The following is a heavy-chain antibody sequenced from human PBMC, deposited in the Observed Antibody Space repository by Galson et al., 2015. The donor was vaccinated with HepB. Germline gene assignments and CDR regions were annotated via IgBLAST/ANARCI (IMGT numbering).Heavy chain of an antibody. CDR3: ARAPGREESGYDTDAFDL. V-gene: IGHV6-1*01. J-gene: IGHJ3*01. CDR1: GDSVSSISAA. Sequence: CAISGDSVSSISAAWNWIRQSPSRGLEWLGRTYYRSKWYKDYAISVKSRISINPDTSKNQLSLQLKSVTPEDTAVYFCARAPGREESGYDTDAFDLWGQGTTVTVSS. CDR2: TYYRSKWYK. D-gene: IGHD5-12*01.